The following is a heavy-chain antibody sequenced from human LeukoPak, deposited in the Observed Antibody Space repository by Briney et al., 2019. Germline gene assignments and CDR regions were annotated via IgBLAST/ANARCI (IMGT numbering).Heavy chain of an antibody. D-gene: IGHD6-13*01. V-gene: IGHV3-48*04. J-gene: IGHJ4*02. CDR1: GFTFSSYS. Sequence: GGSLRLSCAASGFTFSSYSMTWIRQAPGKRPEWLAYISSSGNTKEYADSVKGRFTISRDNAKNSLYLQMNSLRAEDMALYYCAKATGPRAAAGIDYWGQGTLVTVSS. CDR3: AKATGPRAAAGIDY. CDR2: ISSSGNTK.